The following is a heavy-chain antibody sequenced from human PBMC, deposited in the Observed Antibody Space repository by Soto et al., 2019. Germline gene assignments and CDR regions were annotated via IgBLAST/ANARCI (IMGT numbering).Heavy chain of an antibody. CDR3: ARHKGDYVLDV. Sequence: PGESLKISCRVSGFSFTSDWIAWVRQMPGKGLEWMGIIWPGDSEPRYSPSFQGQVTISADKSISTAYLQWSSLKASDTAIYYCARHKGDYVLDVWGQGTTVTVSS. J-gene: IGHJ6*02. V-gene: IGHV5-51*01. CDR1: GFSFTSDW. CDR2: IWPGDSEP. D-gene: IGHD3-10*01.